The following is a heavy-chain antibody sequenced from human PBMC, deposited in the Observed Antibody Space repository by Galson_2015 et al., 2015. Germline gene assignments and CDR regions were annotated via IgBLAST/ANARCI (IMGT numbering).Heavy chain of an antibody. CDR2: IYHSGST. Sequence: SETLSLTCAVSGGSISSSNWWSWVRQPPGKGLEWIGEIYHSGSTNYNPSLKSRVTISVDKSKNQFSLKLSPVTAADTAVYYCATRIAAAGTVYYYYGMDVWGQGTTVTVSS. V-gene: IGHV4-4*02. CDR1: GGSISSSNW. D-gene: IGHD6-13*01. J-gene: IGHJ6*02. CDR3: ATRIAAAGTVYYYYGMDV.